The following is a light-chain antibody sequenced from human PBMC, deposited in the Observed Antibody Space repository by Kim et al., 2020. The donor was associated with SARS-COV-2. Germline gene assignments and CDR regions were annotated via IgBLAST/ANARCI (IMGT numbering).Light chain of an antibody. CDR1: QDVSNGY. J-gene: IGKJ1*01. CDR2: GAS. Sequence: FPGDLATLSGSASQDVSNGYLAWYQQKPGPAPRLPMYGASSRATRVPDRFSGSGYETDFTLTISRLEPDDCAVYYCQQYHRSPWTFGQGTKVDIK. V-gene: IGKV3-20*01. CDR3: QQYHRSPWT.